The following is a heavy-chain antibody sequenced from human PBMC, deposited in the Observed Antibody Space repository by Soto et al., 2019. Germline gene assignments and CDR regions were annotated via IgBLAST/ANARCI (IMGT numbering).Heavy chain of an antibody. CDR2: ISYDGSNK. J-gene: IGHJ4*02. CDR1: GFTFSSYA. D-gene: IGHD3-10*01. CDR3: ARDSQSGYYGSGSYLGY. Sequence: GGSLRLSCAASGFTFSSYAMHWVRQAPGKGLEWVAVISYDGSNKYYADSVKGRFTISRDNSKNTLYLQMNSLRAEDTAVYYCARDSQSGYYGSGSYLGYWGQGTRVTVSS. V-gene: IGHV3-30-3*01.